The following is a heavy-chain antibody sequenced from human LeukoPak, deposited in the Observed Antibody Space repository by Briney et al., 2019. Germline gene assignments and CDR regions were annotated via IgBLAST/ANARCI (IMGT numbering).Heavy chain of an antibody. J-gene: IGHJ6*02. CDR3: ARISSLEDYYYYGMDV. CDR2: IIPIFGTA. CDR1: GGTFSSYA. V-gene: IGHV1-69*01. Sequence: SVKVSCKASGGTFSSYAISWVRQAPGQGLEWMGGIIPIFGTANYAQKFQGRVTITADESTSTAYMELSGLRSEDTAVYYCARISSLEDYYYYGMDVWGQGTTVTVSS.